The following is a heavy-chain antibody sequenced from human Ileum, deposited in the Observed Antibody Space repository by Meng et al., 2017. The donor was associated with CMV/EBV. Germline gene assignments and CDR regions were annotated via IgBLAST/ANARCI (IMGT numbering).Heavy chain of an antibody. D-gene: IGHD3-10*01. CDR3: ARDGYFDSGTYPFDH. J-gene: IGHJ4*01. V-gene: IGHV4-59*01. Sequence: QLQETGPRLVRPSETLALTCTVSGDSMRRYYWSWIRQSPGKALEWIGYIYYSGNAVYNPSFKSRVTISVDTSKSQFYLKVNSVTAADTAVYYCARDGYFDSGTYPFDHCGQGTLVTVSS. CDR2: IYYSGNA. CDR1: GDSMRRYY.